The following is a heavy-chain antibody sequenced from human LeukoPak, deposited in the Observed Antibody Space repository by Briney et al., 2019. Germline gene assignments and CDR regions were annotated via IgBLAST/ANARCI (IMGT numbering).Heavy chain of an antibody. J-gene: IGHJ3*02. Sequence: ASETLSLTCTGSGDSMSSGDYYWSWIRQPAGKGLEWIGRSSSSGSTNYTPPLKSRVTISVDTSKNQFSLKLSSVPAADTAVYFCARGPYSYDSSGAFDIWGQGTMVTVSS. CDR2: SSSSGST. CDR3: ARGPYSYDSSGAFDI. CDR1: GDSMSSGDYY. D-gene: IGHD3-22*01. V-gene: IGHV4-61*02.